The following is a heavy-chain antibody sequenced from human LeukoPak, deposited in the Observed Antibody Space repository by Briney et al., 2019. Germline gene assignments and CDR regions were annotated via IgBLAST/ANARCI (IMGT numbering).Heavy chain of an antibody. CDR3: ARELRDGYNYLVDY. Sequence: GGSLRLSCAASGFTFSDYYMSWIRQAPGKGLEWVSYISSSGSTIYYADSVKGRLTISRDNAKNSLYLQMNSLRAEDTAVYYCARELRDGYNYLVDYWGQGTLVTVSS. CDR2: ISSSGSTI. J-gene: IGHJ4*02. V-gene: IGHV3-11*01. CDR1: GFTFSDYY. D-gene: IGHD5-24*01.